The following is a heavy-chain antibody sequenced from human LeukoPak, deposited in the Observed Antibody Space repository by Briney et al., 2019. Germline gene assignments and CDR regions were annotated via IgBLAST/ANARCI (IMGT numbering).Heavy chain of an antibody. CDR3: AKAATYFYGSVTYDWFES. V-gene: IGHV3-74*01. CDR2: INSDGSST. J-gene: IGHJ5*01. D-gene: IGHD3-10*01. Sequence: GGSLRLSCAASGFTFSSYWMHWVRQAPGKGLVWVSRINSDGSSTSYADSVKGRFTISRDNAKNTLYLQMNSLRAEDTAVYYCAKAATYFYGSVTYDWFESWGQGTLVTVSS. CDR1: GFTFSSYW.